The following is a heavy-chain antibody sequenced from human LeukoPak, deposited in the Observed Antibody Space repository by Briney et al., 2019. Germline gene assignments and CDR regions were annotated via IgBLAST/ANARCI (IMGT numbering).Heavy chain of an antibody. CDR2: IWYDGSNK. V-gene: IGHV3-33*01. Sequence: GRSLRLSCAASGFTFSNHGMHWVRQAPGKGPEWVALIWYDGSNKYYADSVKGRFTISRDNSKNTLYLQMNSLRVEDTAVYYCASAAGPFDNWGQGTLVTVSS. D-gene: IGHD6-13*01. CDR3: ASAAGPFDN. CDR1: GFTFSNHG. J-gene: IGHJ4*02.